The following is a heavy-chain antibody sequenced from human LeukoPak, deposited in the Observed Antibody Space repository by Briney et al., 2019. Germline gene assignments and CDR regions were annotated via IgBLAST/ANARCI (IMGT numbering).Heavy chain of an antibody. CDR1: GFTLRVNY. D-gene: IGHD3-10*01. CDR2: IYANGST. CDR3: ARGSALWFGELLGAFDI. V-gene: IGHV3-53*01. Sequence: GGSLRLSCAASGFTLRVNYMTWVRQAPGKGLEWVSVIYANGSTYYPDSVKGRFTISRDNSKSSLYLQMNSLRAEDTAVYYCARGSALWFGELLGAFDIWGQGTMVTVSS. J-gene: IGHJ3*02.